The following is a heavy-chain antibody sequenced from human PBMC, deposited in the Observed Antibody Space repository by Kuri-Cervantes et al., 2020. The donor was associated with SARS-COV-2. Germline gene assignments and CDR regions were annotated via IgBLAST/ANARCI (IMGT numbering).Heavy chain of an antibody. J-gene: IGHJ5*02. CDR2: IKQDGSEK. Sequence: LSLTCAASGFSFSKYDMSWDRQAPGKGLEWVANIKQDGSEKYYVDSVKGRFTISRDNAKNSLYLQMNSLRAEDTAVYYCARDLGIAGSADWFDPWGQGTLVTVSS. CDR3: ARDLGIAGSADWFDP. D-gene: IGHD2-2*01. CDR1: GFSFSKYD. V-gene: IGHV3-7*01.